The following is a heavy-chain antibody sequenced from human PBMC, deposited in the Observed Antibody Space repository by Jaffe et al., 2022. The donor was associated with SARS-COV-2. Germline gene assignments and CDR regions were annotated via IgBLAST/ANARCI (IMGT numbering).Heavy chain of an antibody. J-gene: IGHJ1*01. CDR3: ARGCGGDCPDPGTEYFQH. CDR1: GGSISSGSYY. Sequence: QVQLQESGPGLVKPSQTLSLTCTVSGGSISSGSYYWSWIRQPAGKGLEWIGRIYTSGSTNYNPSLKSRVTISVDTSKNQFSLKLSSVTAADTAVYYCARGCGGDCPDPGTEYFQHWGQGTLVTVSS. V-gene: IGHV4-61*02. D-gene: IGHD2-21*02. CDR2: IYTSGST.